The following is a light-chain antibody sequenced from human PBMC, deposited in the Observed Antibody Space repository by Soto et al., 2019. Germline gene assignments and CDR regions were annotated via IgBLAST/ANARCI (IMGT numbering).Light chain of an antibody. CDR1: QSVSSSF. CDR2: GAS. CDR3: QQYGSSPWP. Sequence: EIVLTQSPGTLSLSPGEGATLSCRASQSVSSSFLAWYQQKPGQAPRLLIYGASSRATGIPDRFSGSGSGTDFTLTISSLEPEDFAVYYCQQYGSSPWPFGQGPKVEI. V-gene: IGKV3-20*01. J-gene: IGKJ1*01.